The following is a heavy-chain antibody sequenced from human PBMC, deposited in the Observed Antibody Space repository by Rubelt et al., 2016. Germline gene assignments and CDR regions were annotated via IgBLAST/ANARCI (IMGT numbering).Heavy chain of an antibody. D-gene: IGHD6-6*01. J-gene: IGHJ4*02. Sequence: QVQLVHSGAEVKKPGASVKVSCKASGYTFTSYGFSWVRQAPGHGLEWLGWLSAYNGTTNYARKCQGGVTMTTDKATSKAYMELRSRGSDDTAVYYCASGGIAARLFDYWGQGTLVTVSS. V-gene: IGHV1-18*01. CDR2: LSAYNGTT. CDR1: GYTFTSYG. CDR3: ASGGIAARLFDY.